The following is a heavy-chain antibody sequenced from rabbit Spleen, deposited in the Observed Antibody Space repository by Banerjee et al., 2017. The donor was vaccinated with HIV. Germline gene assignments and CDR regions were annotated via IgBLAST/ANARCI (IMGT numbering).Heavy chain of an antibody. J-gene: IGHJ3*01. CDR1: GFTLSSGYW. CDR3: ARGATSIGAGCDL. Sequence: QSLEESGGDLVKPGASLTLTCTASGFTLSSGYWICWVRQAPGKGLEWIACIDTGSGGTDYATWAKGRFTISKISSTTVTLQMTSLTAADTATYFCARGATSIGAGCDLWGQGTLVTVS. D-gene: IGHD3-1*01. CDR2: IDTGSGGT. V-gene: IGHV1S40*01.